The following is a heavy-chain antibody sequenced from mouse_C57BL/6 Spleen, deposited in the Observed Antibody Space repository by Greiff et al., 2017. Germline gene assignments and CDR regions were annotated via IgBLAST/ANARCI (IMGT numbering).Heavy chain of an antibody. CDR2: ISYDGSN. Sequence: EVKLQQSGPGLVKPSQSLSLTCSVTGYSITSGYYWNWIRQFPGNKLEWMGYISYDGSNNYNPSLKNRISITRDTSKNQFFLKLNSVTTEDTATYYCARENEDDGYYLPWFAYWGQGTLVTVSA. CDR1: GYSITSGYY. V-gene: IGHV3-6*01. CDR3: ARENEDDGYYLPWFAY. J-gene: IGHJ3*01. D-gene: IGHD2-3*01.